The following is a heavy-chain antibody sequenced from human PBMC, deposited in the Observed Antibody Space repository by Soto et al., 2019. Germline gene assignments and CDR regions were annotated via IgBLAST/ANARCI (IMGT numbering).Heavy chain of an antibody. J-gene: IGHJ4*02. Sequence: PSETLSLTCAVYGGSFSDYYWSWIRQPPGKGLEWIGEINYSGSTNYNPSLKSRVTISVDTSKNQFSLKLSSVTAADTAVYYCARPAPGSDHWGQATLVSVSA. CDR3: ARPAPGSDH. CDR2: INYSGST. CDR1: GGSFSDYY. D-gene: IGHD2-2*01. V-gene: IGHV4-34*01.